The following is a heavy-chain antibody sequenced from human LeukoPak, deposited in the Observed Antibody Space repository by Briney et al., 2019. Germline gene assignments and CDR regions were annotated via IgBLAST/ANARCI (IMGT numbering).Heavy chain of an antibody. D-gene: IGHD6-19*01. CDR2: IIPIFGTA. CDR1: GGTFSSYA. V-gene: IGHV1-69*05. CDR3: AKDIYGSGWYGPEDY. J-gene: IGHJ4*02. Sequence: SVKVSCKASGGTFSSYAISWVRQAPGQGLEWMGGIIPIFGTANYAQKFQGRVTITTDESTSTAYMELSSLRAEDTALYYCAKDIYGSGWYGPEDYWGQGTLVTVSS.